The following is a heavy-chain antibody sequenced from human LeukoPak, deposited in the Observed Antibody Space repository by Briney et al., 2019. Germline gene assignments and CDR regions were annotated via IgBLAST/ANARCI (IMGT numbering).Heavy chain of an antibody. D-gene: IGHD6-13*01. CDR1: GFTFSDYY. CDR2: ISGSGNTI. CDR3: ARDLEQQMVLGRFDP. J-gene: IGHJ5*02. V-gene: IGHV3-11*01. Sequence: SGGSLRLSCAASGFTFSDYYMSWIRQAPGKGLEWISYISGSGNTIYQADSVKGRFTISRDNAKDSLFLQMNSLRADDTAVYYCARDLEQQMVLGRFDPWGQGTLVIASS.